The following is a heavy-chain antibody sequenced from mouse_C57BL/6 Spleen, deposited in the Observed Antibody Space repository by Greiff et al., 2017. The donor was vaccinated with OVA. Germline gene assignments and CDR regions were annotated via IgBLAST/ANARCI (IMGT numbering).Heavy chain of an antibody. J-gene: IGHJ4*01. D-gene: IGHD2-1*01. CDR2: ISSGGSYT. Sequence: EVNVVESGGDLVKPGGSLKLSCAASGFTFSSYGMSWVRQTPDKRLEWVATISSGGSYTYYPDSVKGRFTISRDNAKNTLYLQMSSLKSEDTAMYYCARHDGNYVRYAMDYWGQGTSVTVSS. CDR3: ARHDGNYVRYAMDY. CDR1: GFTFSSYG. V-gene: IGHV5-6*01.